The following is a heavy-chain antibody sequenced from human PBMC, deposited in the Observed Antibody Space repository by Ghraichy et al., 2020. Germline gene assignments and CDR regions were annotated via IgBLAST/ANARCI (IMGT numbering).Heavy chain of an antibody. CDR2: SYYSGSV. D-gene: IGHD5-24*01. CDR1: DGSIDRSGSY. CDR3: ARTNGYKTDAFYL. V-gene: IGHV4-31*02. Sequence: SQTLSLTCSVSDGSIDRSGSYWGWLRQRPGKGLEWIGYSYYSGSVYYDPSLKSRVVISVDTSKRQFSLRMISLAAADTAVYYCARTNGYKTDAFYLWGLGTLVTVSS. J-gene: IGHJ3*01.